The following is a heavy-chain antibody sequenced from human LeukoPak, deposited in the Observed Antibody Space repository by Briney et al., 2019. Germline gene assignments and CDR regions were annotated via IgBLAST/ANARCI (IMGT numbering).Heavy chain of an antibody. Sequence: ASVTVSCKASGYTFTVYYIHWVRQAPGQGREWMGWINPNSGGTNYAQNFQGRVTMTRDTSISTAYMELSRLRSDDTAVYYCARAFSSSWYGPGDCWGQGTLVTVSS. V-gene: IGHV1-2*02. CDR3: ARAFSSSWYGPGDC. CDR1: GYTFTVYY. J-gene: IGHJ4*02. D-gene: IGHD6-13*01. CDR2: INPNSGGT.